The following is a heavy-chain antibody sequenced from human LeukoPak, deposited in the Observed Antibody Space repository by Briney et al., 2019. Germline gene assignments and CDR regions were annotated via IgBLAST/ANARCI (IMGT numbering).Heavy chain of an antibody. J-gene: IGHJ4*02. CDR2: ISYVRSNK. V-gene: IGHV3-30*03. D-gene: IGHD2-2*01. CDR1: GFTFNSYG. Sequence: HPGGSLRLSCAASGFTFNSYGMHWVRQAPGKGLEWVAVISYVRSNKYYADSVKGRFTISRDNSKNTLYLQMNSLRAEDTAVYYCARDRGIVVVPAALDYWCRGTLVTVSS. CDR3: ARDRGIVVVPAALDY.